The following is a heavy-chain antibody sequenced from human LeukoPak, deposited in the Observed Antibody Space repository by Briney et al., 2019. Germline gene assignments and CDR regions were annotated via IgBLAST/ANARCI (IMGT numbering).Heavy chain of an antibody. CDR1: GGTISSVDYY. V-gene: IGHV4-30-4*01. D-gene: IGHD3-3*01. Sequence: SETLSLTRTVSGGTISSVDYYWSWIRQPPGKGLEWLGYISYSGSTYYSPSLKSRVTLSVDTSKNQFSLKLSSVTAAYTAVYYCARDLSGKDAFDIWGQGTMVTVSS. J-gene: IGHJ3*02. CDR3: ARDLSGKDAFDI. CDR2: ISYSGST.